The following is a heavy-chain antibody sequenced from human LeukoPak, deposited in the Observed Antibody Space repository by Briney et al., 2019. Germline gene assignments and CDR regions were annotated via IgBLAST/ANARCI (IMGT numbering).Heavy chain of an antibody. CDR1: GGTFSSSA. D-gene: IGHD4-11*01. CDR2: IIPIFATP. J-gene: IGHJ4*02. V-gene: IGHV1-69*13. CDR3: ARAKPRDDSSSFDD. Sequence: SVKVSCKAAGGTFSSSAINWVRQAPGQGLEWMGGIIPIFATPTYAQKLQGRVTITADESTTTAYMELSSLRSEDSAVYCCARAKPRDDSSSFDDGGEGSLVTVSS.